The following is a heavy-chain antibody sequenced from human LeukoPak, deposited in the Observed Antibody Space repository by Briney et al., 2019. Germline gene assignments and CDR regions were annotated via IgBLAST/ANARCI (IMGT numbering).Heavy chain of an antibody. J-gene: IGHJ3*02. CDR2: INPSGGST. CDR1: GYTFTSYY. D-gene: IGHD3-3*01. CDR3: ARDFLSDDFWSGRDAFDI. Sequence: ASVKVSCKASGYTFTSYYMHWVRQAPGQGLEWMGIINPSGGSTSYAQKFQGRVTMTRDTSTSTVYMELSSLRSEDTAVYYCARDFLSDDFWSGRDAFDIWGQGTMVTVSS. V-gene: IGHV1-46*01.